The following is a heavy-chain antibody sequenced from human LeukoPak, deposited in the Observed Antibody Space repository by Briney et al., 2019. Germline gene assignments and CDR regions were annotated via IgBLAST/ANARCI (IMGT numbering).Heavy chain of an antibody. J-gene: IGHJ5*02. CDR2: IYYSGST. CDR1: GGSISSYY. V-gene: IGHV4-59*01. D-gene: IGHD3-10*01. CDR3: ARRGVAAYNWFDP. Sequence: SETLSLTCTVSGGSISSYYWSWIRQPPGKGLEWIGYIYYSGSTNYNPSLKSRVTISVDTSKNQFSLKLSSVTAADTAVYYCARRGVAAYNWFDPWGQGTLVTVSS.